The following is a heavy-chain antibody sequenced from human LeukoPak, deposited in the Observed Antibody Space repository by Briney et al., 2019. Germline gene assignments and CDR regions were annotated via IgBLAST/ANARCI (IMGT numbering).Heavy chain of an antibody. CDR1: GFTFSSYA. CDR2: ISYDGSNK. D-gene: IGHD2-15*01. J-gene: IGHJ4*02. Sequence: GGSLRLSCAASGFTFSSYAMHWVRQAPGKGLEWVAVISYDGSNKYYADSVKGRFTISRDNSKNTLYLQMNSLRAEDTAVYYCARASYCSGGTCYSDYWGQGTLVTVSS. V-gene: IGHV3-30*14. CDR3: ARASYCSGGTCYSDY.